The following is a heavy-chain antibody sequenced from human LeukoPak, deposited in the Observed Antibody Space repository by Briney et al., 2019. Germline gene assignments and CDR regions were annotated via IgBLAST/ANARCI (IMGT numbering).Heavy chain of an antibody. V-gene: IGHV4-39*07. CDR2: IYYSGST. D-gene: IGHD5-12*01. J-gene: IGHJ4*02. CDR1: GGSISSSSYY. CDR3: ARAYSAYDSFDY. Sequence: SETLSLTCTVSGGSISSSSYYWGWIRQPPGTGLEWIGSIYYSGSTYYNPSLKSRVTISVDTSKNQFSLKLSSVTAADTAVYYCARAYSAYDSFDYWGQGTLVTVSS.